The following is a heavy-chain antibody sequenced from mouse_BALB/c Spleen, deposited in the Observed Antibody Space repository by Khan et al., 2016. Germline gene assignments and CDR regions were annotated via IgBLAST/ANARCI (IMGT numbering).Heavy chain of an antibody. CDR2: IDPETGGT. Sequence: QVQLQQSGAELVRPGASVTLSCKASGYTFTDYEMHWVKQTPVHGLEWIGAIDPETGGTAYNQKFKGKATLTADKSSSTAYMELRSLTSEDSAVYYCTRYDYAMDYWGQGTSVTVSS. J-gene: IGHJ4*01. V-gene: IGHV1-15*01. D-gene: IGHD2-14*01. CDR1: GYTFTDYE. CDR3: TRYDYAMDY.